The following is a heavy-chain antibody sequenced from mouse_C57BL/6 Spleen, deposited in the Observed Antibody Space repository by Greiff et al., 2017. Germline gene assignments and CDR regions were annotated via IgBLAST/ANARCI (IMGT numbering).Heavy chain of an antibody. CDR3: ARWGYYGSNYGYAMDY. Sequence: QVQLQQPGAELVMPGASVKLSCKASGYTFTSYWITWVKQRPGQGLEWIGDIYPGSGSTNYNEKFKSKATLTVDTSDSTAYMQLSSLTSEDSAVYYCARWGYYGSNYGYAMDYWGQGTSVTVSS. D-gene: IGHD1-1*01. CDR1: GYTFTSYW. J-gene: IGHJ4*01. V-gene: IGHV1-55*01. CDR2: IYPGSGST.